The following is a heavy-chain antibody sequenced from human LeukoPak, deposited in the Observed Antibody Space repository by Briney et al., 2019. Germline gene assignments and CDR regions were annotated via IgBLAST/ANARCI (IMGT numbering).Heavy chain of an antibody. CDR2: ISSSSSYI. V-gene: IGHV3-21*01. J-gene: IGHJ4*02. D-gene: IGHD3-22*01. CDR3: ARALYYYYDSSGYSPLYFDY. CDR1: GFTFSSYS. Sequence: GGSLRLSCAASGFTFSSYSMNWVRQAPGKGLEWVSSISSSSSYIYYADSVKGRFTISRDNAKNSLYPQMNSLRAEDTAVYYCARALYYYYDSSGYSPLYFDYWGQGTLVTVSS.